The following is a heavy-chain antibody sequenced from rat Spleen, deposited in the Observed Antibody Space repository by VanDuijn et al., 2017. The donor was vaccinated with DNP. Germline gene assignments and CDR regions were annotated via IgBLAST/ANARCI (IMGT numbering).Heavy chain of an antibody. D-gene: IGHD1-5*01. CDR2: ISSGGST. V-gene: IGHV2S12*01. J-gene: IGHJ4*01. CDR3: TRDRWDYYVMDA. Sequence: QVQLKESGPGLVQPSQTLSLTCTVSGFSLTSNGVSWVRQPPGKGLEWIAAISSGGSTYYNSALKSRLSISRDTSKSQVFLKMNSLQTEDTAIYFCTRDRWDYYVMDAWGQGASVTVSS. CDR1: GFSLTSNG.